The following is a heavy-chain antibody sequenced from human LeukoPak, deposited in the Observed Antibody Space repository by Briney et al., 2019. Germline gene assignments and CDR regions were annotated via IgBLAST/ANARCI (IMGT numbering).Heavy chain of an antibody. V-gene: IGHV4-31*03. CDR2: IYYSGSA. CDR3: ATSYCSSISCLDVFNM. J-gene: IGHJ3*02. CDR1: GLSVSYGRYH. Sequence: SQTLSLTCNVSGLSVSYGRYHWTWIPQHPGKALVWFGYIYYSGSAKYNPSLKSRLTISIDTSKNQSSLQLSPVTAADTAAYYCATSYCSSISCLDVFNMWGQGTRVTVSS. D-gene: IGHD2-2*01.